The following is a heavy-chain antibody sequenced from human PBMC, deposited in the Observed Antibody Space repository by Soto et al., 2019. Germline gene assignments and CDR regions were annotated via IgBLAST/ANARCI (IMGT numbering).Heavy chain of an antibody. Sequence: QVQLQQWGAGLLKPSETLSLTCAVYGGSFSGYYWTWIRQPPGTGLAWIGEIDHSGSTTYNPSLQSRVTISVDTSNNQISLKLTSVTAADTAVYYCARDKITGFFDYWGQGTLVTVSS. CDR2: IDHSGST. J-gene: IGHJ4*02. CDR1: GGSFSGYY. D-gene: IGHD2-8*02. V-gene: IGHV4-34*01. CDR3: ARDKITGFFDY.